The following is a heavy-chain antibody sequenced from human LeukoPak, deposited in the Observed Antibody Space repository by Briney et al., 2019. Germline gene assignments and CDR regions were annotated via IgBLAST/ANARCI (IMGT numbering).Heavy chain of an antibody. V-gene: IGHV1-2*02. CDR1: GYTFTGYY. D-gene: IGHD2-2*01. J-gene: IGHJ4*02. Sequence: ASVKVSCKASGYTFTGYYMHWVRQAPGQGLEWMGWINPNSGGTNYAQKFQGRVTMTRDTSISTAYMELRSLRSDDTAVYYCARDSRRFCSSTSCYFDYWGQGTLVTVSS. CDR2: INPNSGGT. CDR3: ARDSRRFCSSTSCYFDY.